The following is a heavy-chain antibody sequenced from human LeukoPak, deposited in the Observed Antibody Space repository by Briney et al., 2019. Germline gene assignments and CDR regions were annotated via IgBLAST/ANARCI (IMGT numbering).Heavy chain of an antibody. V-gene: IGHV3-23*01. J-gene: IGHJ2*01. CDR3: AAGPYNWNYVGYFDL. CDR1: GFTFSSYA. D-gene: IGHD1-7*01. Sequence: GGSLRLSCAASGFTFSSYAMSWVRQAPGKGLEWVSAISGSGGSTYYADSVKGRFTISRDNSKNTLYLQMNSLRAEDTAVYYCAAGPYNWNYVGYFDLWGRGTLVTVSS. CDR2: ISGSGGST.